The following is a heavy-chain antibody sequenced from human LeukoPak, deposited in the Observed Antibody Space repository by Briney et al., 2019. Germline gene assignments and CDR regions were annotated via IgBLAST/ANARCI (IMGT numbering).Heavy chain of an antibody. D-gene: IGHD2-21*02. V-gene: IGHV4-59*01. CDR3: ARETAYCGGDCFTLLDY. Sequence: SETLSLTCTVSGGSITSYYWSWIRQPPGKGLEWTGYIYYSGSTNYNPSLKSRVTISVDTSKNQFSLKLSSVTAADTAVYYCARETAYCGGDCFTLLDYWGQGTLVTVSS. CDR2: IYYSGST. CDR1: GGSITSYY. J-gene: IGHJ4*02.